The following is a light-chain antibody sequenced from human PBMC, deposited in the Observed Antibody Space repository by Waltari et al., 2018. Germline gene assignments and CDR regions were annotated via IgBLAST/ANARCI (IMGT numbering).Light chain of an antibody. CDR1: QSISSY. V-gene: IGKV1-39*01. Sequence: DIQMTQSPSSLSASVGDRVTITCRASQSISSYLNWYQQKPGKAPKLLIYAASSLQSGVPSMFSGSVSGTDFTLTISSLQPEDFATYYCQQSYSTPWTFGQGTKVEIK. J-gene: IGKJ1*01. CDR3: QQSYSTPWT. CDR2: AAS.